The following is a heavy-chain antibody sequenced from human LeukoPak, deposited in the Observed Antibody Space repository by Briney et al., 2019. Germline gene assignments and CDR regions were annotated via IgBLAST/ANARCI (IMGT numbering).Heavy chain of an antibody. D-gene: IGHD3-3*01. J-gene: IGHJ4*02. V-gene: IGHV1-24*01. CDR3: ATGLPFTIFGVTRDY. Sequence: GASVKVSCKVSGYTLTELSMHWVRQAPGKGLEWMGGFDPEDGETIYAQKFQGRVTMTEDTSTDAAYMELSSLRSEDTAVYYCATGLPFTIFGVTRDYWGQGTLVTVSS. CDR2: FDPEDGET. CDR1: GYTLTELS.